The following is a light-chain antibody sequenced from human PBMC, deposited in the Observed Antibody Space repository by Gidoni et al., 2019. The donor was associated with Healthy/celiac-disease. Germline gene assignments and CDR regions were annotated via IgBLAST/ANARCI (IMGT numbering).Light chain of an antibody. CDR2: GAS. J-gene: IGKJ2*01. Sequence: DILLTQSPGTLSLSPGERATLSCRASQSVRSSYLAWYQQKPGQAPRLLIYGASSRATGIPDRFSGSGSGTDFTLSISRLEPEDFAVYYCQQYGSSPKYTFGQGTKLEIK. V-gene: IGKV3-20*01. CDR3: QQYGSSPKYT. CDR1: QSVRSSY.